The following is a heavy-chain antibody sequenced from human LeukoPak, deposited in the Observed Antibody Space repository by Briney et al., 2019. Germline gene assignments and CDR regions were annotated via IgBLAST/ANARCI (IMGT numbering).Heavy chain of an antibody. CDR2: INPSGCCT. CDR3: ARVPGEDYDSSGYFWYFDL. CDR1: VYSFTSHY. J-gene: IGHJ2*01. Sequence: GASVKVSCKASVYSFTSHYMHWVRQAPGQGLEWMGVINPSGCCTLYAQKFQGRVTMTRDMSTTTDYMELRSLRPDDTAVYYCARVPGEDYDSSGYFWYFDLWGRGTLVTVSS. D-gene: IGHD3-22*01. V-gene: IGHV1-46*01.